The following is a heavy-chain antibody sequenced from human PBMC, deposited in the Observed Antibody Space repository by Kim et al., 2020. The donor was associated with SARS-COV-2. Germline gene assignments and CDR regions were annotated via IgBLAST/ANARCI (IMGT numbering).Heavy chain of an antibody. J-gene: IGHJ4*02. CDR3: ANSRSGYVSFDY. CDR1: GFTFDDYT. V-gene: IGHV3-43*01. D-gene: IGHD5-12*01. Sequence: GGSLRLSCAASGFTFDDYTMHWVRQAPGKGLEWVSLISWDGGSTYYADSVKGRFTISRDNSKNSLYLQMNSLRTEDTALYYCANSRSGYVSFDYWGQGTLVTVSS. CDR2: ISWDGGST.